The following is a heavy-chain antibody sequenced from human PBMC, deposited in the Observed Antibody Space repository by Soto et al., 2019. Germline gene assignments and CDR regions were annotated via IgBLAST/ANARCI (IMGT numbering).Heavy chain of an antibody. J-gene: IGHJ4*02. Sequence: QVQLVESGGGVVQPGRSLRLSCAASGFTFSSYAMHWVRQAPGKGLEWVAVISYDGSHKYYADSVKGRFTISRENSKKTMYLQMNSLRAEDTAVYYCARGDPPFVPTWGQGTLVTVSS. CDR2: ISYDGSHK. CDR1: GFTFSSYA. V-gene: IGHV3-30-3*01. CDR3: ARGDPPFVPT.